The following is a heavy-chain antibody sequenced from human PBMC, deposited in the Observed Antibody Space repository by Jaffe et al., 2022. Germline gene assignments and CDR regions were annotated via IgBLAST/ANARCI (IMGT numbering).Heavy chain of an antibody. J-gene: IGHJ4*02. V-gene: IGHV4-38-2*01. D-gene: IGHD3-22*01. Sequence: QVQLQESGPGLVKPSETLSLTCAVSGYSISSGYYWGWIRQPPGKGLEWIGSIYHSGSTYYNPSLKSRVTISVDTSKNQFSLKLSSVTAADTAVYYCARRGYYDSRVDYWGQGTLVTVSS. CDR2: IYHSGST. CDR3: ARRGYYDSRVDY. CDR1: GYSISSGYY.